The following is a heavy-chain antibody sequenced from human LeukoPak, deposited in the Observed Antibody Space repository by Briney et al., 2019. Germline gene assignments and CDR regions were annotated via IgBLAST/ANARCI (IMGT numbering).Heavy chain of an antibody. J-gene: IGHJ4*02. CDR2: IYTTGST. Sequence: SETLSLTCTVSGVSIANTFYYWNWLRQPAGKVLERIGRIYTTGSTDSNPSLKSRVTISLDTARNQFSLKLSSVTAADTAVYYCARRQDGHDYWGQGTLVTVSS. CDR3: ARRQDGHDY. CDR1: GVSIANTFYY. V-gene: IGHV4-61*02.